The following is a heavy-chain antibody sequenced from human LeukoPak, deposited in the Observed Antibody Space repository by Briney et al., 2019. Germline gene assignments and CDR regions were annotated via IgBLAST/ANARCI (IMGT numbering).Heavy chain of an antibody. V-gene: IGHV4-38-2*02. CDR1: GYSISSGYY. CDR3: ARGYSSSWYFNWFDP. D-gene: IGHD6-13*01. CDR2: IYHSGST. Sequence: SETLSLTCTVSGYSISSGYYWGWIRQPPGKGLEWIGSIYHSGSTFYNPSLKSRVTISVDTSKNQFSLKLSSVTAADTAVYYCARGYSSSWYFNWFDPWGQGTLVTVSS. J-gene: IGHJ5*02.